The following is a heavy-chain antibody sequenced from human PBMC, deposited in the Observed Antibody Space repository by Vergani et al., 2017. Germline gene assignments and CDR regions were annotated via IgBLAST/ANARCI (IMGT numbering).Heavy chain of an antibody. J-gene: IGHJ5*02. D-gene: IGHD3-3*01. CDR3: ARSQYYDFWSGYYKLGWFDP. Sequence: QVQLQQWGAGLLKPSETLSLICAVYGGSFSGYYWSWIRQPPGTGLEWIGEINHSGSTNYNPSLKSRVTISVDTSKNQFSLKLSSVTAADTAVYYCARSQYYDFWSGYYKLGWFDPWGQGTLVTVSS. CDR1: GGSFSGYY. CDR2: INHSGST. V-gene: IGHV4-34*01.